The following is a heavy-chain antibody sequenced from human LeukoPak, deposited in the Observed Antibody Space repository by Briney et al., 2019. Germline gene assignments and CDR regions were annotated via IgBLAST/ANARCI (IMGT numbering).Heavy chain of an antibody. CDR3: ARAGRWLQFMGF. J-gene: IGHJ3*01. V-gene: IGHV4-34*01. CDR1: GGSFSGYY. Sequence: SETLSLTCAVYGGSFSGYYWSWIRQPPGKGLEWIGEINHSGSTNYNPSLKSQVTISVDTSKNQSSLKLSSVTAAGTAVYYCARAGRWLQFMGFWGQGTMVTVSS. D-gene: IGHD5-24*01. CDR2: INHSGST.